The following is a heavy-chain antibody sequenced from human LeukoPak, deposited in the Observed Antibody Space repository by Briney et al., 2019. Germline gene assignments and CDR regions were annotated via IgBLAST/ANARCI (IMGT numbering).Heavy chain of an antibody. CDR1: GFGFSNFW. J-gene: IGHJ4*02. CDR2: IKEDGSLK. CDR3: VRDWAPASMQAAPFDC. Sequence: QPGGSLRLSCAASGFGFSNFWMSWVRQAPGKGPEWVANIKEDGSLKNYVDSVEGRFTVSRHNAKNTLYLQMNSLRLEDTAVYYCVRDWAPASMQAAPFDCWGQGTLVTVSS. D-gene: IGHD2/OR15-2a*01. V-gene: IGHV3-7*01.